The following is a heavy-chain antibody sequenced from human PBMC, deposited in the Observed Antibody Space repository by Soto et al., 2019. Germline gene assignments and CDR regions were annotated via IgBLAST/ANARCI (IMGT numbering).Heavy chain of an antibody. CDR3: TTHFSS. J-gene: IGHJ1*01. V-gene: IGHV3-15*01. CDR2: IKSKTDGETT. Sequence: EVQLVESGGGLVKPGESLRLSCAASGFTFTNAWMSWVRQAPGKGLEWVAHIKSKTDGETTYYAAPVQGRFTISRDDSNTTLYLQMNSLKTEDPAVYYCTTHFSSWGQGTLVTVSS. CDR1: GFTFTNAW.